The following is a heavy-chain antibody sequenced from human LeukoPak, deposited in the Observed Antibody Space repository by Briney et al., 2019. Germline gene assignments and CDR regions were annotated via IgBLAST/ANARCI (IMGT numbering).Heavy chain of an antibody. Sequence: ASVKVSCKASGYTFTSYAMNWVRQAPGQGLEWMEWINTNTGNPTYAQGFTGRFVFSLDTSVSTAYLQISSLKAEDTAVYYCARTFFVGYCSGGSCYSERYYFDYWGQGTLVTVSS. CDR3: ARTFFVGYCSGGSCYSERYYFDY. CDR2: INTNTGNP. D-gene: IGHD2-15*01. V-gene: IGHV7-4-1*02. J-gene: IGHJ4*02. CDR1: GYTFTSYA.